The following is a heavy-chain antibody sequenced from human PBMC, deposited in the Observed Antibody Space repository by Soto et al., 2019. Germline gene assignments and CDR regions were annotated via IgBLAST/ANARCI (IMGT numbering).Heavy chain of an antibody. CDR2: IIPIYAAA. D-gene: IGHD2-21*02. Sequence: ASVKVSCKSSGDTFSSYAISCVRQAPGQGLEWIGGIIPIYAAADYAQKFQGRVTITADESTSTAYMELSSLTSEDTAVYYCAKTPPRTSATAYYFDYWGQGSRVTVSS. J-gene: IGHJ4*02. CDR1: GDTFSSYA. CDR3: AKTPPRTSATAYYFDY. V-gene: IGHV1-69*13.